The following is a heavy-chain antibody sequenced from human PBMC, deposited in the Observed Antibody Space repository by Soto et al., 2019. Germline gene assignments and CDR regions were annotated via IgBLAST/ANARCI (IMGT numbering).Heavy chain of an antibody. V-gene: IGHV2-5*02. J-gene: IGHJ3*02. D-gene: IGHD3-10*01. CDR3: AQSNMVRGVVGAFDI. CDR2: IYWDDDK. CDR1: GFSLSTSGVG. Sequence: QITLKESGPTLVQPTQTLTLTCTFSGFSLSTSGVGVRWIRQPPGKALEWLALIYWDDDKRYTPSLNSRLTITKDTPQYQVVLRMTNMDPVDTATFYCAQSNMVRGVVGAFDIWGQGTMVAF.